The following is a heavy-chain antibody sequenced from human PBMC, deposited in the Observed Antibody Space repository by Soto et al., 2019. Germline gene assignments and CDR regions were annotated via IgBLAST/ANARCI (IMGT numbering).Heavy chain of an antibody. J-gene: IGHJ4*02. Sequence: GGSLRLSCAASGFTFSSYGMHWVRQAPGKGLEWVAVIWYDGSNKYYADSVKGRFTISRDNSKNTLYLQMNSLRAEDTAVYYCARDLGDSGSHYPPFDDWGQGTLVTVSS. D-gene: IGHD1-26*01. V-gene: IGHV3-33*01. CDR1: GFTFSSYG. CDR2: IWYDGSNK. CDR3: ARDLGDSGSHYPPFDD.